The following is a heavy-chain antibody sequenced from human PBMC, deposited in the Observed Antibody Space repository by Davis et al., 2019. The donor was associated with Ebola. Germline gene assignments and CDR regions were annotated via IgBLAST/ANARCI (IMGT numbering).Heavy chain of an antibody. D-gene: IGHD1-26*01. CDR1: GFTFSTYS. CDR2: ISSDSDYI. J-gene: IGHJ4*02. V-gene: IGHV3-21*01. CDR3: ARDFWEDY. Sequence: GGSLRLSCAASGFTFSTYSMSWVRQAPGKGLEWVSSISSDSDYIYYADSAKGRFTISRDNAKNSLYLQMNSLRAEDTAVYYCARDFWEDYWGQGTLVTVSS.